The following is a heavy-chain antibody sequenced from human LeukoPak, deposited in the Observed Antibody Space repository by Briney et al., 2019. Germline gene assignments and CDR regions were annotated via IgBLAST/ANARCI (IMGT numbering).Heavy chain of an antibody. V-gene: IGHV3-21*04. Sequence: GGSLRLTCVGSGFNFSKYSMNWVRQSPGKGLEGVSSITSTSGYIIYAASVKGRFTLSRDNAKSSRYLQMNSLRAEDTALYYCARADCYDSSGYYDLRYFQHCGQGTLVTVSS. CDR3: ARADCYDSSGYYDLRYFQH. J-gene: IGHJ1*01. CDR2: ITSTSGYI. CDR1: GFNFSKYS. D-gene: IGHD3-22*01.